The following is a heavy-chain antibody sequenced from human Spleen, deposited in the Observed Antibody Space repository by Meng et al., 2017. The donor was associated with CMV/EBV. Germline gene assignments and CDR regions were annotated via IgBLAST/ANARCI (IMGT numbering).Heavy chain of an antibody. V-gene: IGHV4-59*12. CDR3: ARGGRYSRLNWFDP. Sequence: GSLRLSCTVSAGSISPYSWSWVRQPPGKGLEWIGYVYYTGSTNYNPSLKSRVTISVDTSKNQFSLKLSSVTAADTAVYYCARGGRYSRLNWFDPWGQGTLVTVSS. D-gene: IGHD5-12*01. CDR1: AGSISPYS. CDR2: VYYTGST. J-gene: IGHJ5*02.